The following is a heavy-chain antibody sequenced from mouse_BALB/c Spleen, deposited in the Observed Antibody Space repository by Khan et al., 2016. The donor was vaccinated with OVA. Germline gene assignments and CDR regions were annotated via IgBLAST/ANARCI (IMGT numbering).Heavy chain of an antibody. CDR2: IWAGGST. D-gene: IGHD1-3*01. J-gene: IGHJ2*01. Sequence: QVQLKESGPGLVAPSHSLSITCTASGFTLTSYGVHWVRQPPGKGLEWLGVIWAGGSTNYNSALMSRMSISKDNSKAQIFLKMNSLQTDDAAMYYYCSRKNIWGQGTTLTVSS. CDR3: CSRKNI. CDR1: GFTLTSYG. V-gene: IGHV2-9*02.